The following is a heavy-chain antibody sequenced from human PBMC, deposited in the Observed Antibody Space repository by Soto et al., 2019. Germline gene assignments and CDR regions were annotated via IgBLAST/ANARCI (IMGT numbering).Heavy chain of an antibody. J-gene: IGHJ4*02. V-gene: IGHV1-69*13. D-gene: IGHD2-2*01. CDR1: GGTFSSYA. CDR2: IIPIFGTA. Sequence: SVKVSCKASGGTFSSYAISWVRQAPGQGLEWMGGIIPIFGTANYAQKFQGRVTITADESTGTAYMELSSLRSEDTAVYYCEREYCSSTSCHGGTYWGQGTLVTVSS. CDR3: EREYCSSTSCHGGTY.